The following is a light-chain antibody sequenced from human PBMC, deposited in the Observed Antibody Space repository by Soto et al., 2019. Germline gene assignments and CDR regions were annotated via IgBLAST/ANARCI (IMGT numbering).Light chain of an antibody. CDR1: QSVLHSSNNRNS. Sequence: DIVMTQSPDSLAVYLGERATINCKSSQSVLHSSNNRNSLSWYQQKPGQPPKLLIYWASTRESGVPDRFSGSWSATDFTLTISSLQAEDVAGYYCQQSYHSPDIFGQGTKLEIK. CDR3: QQSYHSPDI. CDR2: WAS. V-gene: IGKV4-1*01. J-gene: IGKJ2*01.